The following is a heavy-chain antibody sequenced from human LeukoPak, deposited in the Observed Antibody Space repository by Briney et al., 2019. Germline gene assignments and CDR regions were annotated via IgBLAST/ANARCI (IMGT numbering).Heavy chain of an antibody. CDR3: ARAVRIVGANPLLGPFEYYFDY. V-gene: IGHV1-8*01. Sequence: ASVKVSCKASGYIFTNYDINWVRQAPGQALEWMGWMNPSSGNTGYAQKFQGRVTMTRNTSISTAYMYLNSLRSEDTAVYFCARAVRIVGANPLLGPFEYYFDYWGQGTLVTVSS. D-gene: IGHD1-26*01. J-gene: IGHJ4*02. CDR2: MNPSSGNT. CDR1: GYIFTNYD.